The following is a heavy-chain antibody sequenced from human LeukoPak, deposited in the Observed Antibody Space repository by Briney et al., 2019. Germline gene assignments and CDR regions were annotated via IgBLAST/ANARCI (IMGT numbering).Heavy chain of an antibody. V-gene: IGHV3-23*01. D-gene: IGHD6-13*01. J-gene: IGHJ6*03. CDR3: AKGKGSSSGDYYYMDV. CDR2: ISGSGGST. CDR1: GFTFDDYA. Sequence: PGRSLRLSCAASGFTFDDYAMHWVRQAPGKGLEWVSGISGSGGSTYYADSVKGRFTISRDNSKNTLCLQMNSLRAEDTAVYYCAKGKGSSSGDYYYMDVWGKGTTVTVSS.